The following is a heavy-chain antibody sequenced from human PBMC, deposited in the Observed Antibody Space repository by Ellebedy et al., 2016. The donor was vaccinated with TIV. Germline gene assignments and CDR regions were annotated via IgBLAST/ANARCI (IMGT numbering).Heavy chain of an antibody. J-gene: IGHJ6*02. CDR2: MNPNSGNT. D-gene: IGHD2-15*01. CDR3: ATGRDCGGGRCDGYPYYGMDV. Sequence: ASVKVSCKASGYTFTSYDINWVRQATGQGLEWMGWMNPNSGNTGYAQKFQGRVTMTRNTSISQAYMELSSLRSEDTAVYYCATGRDCGGGRCDGYPYYGMDVWGQGTTVTASS. V-gene: IGHV1-8*01. CDR1: GYTFTSYD.